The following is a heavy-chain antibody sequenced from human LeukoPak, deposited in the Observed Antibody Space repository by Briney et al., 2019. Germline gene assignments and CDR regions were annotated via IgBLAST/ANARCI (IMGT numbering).Heavy chain of an antibody. CDR1: GFTFGSYE. Sequence: GGSLRLSCAASGFTFGSYEMNWVRQAPGKGLEWVSYISSSGSTIYYADSVKGRFTISRDNAKNSLYLQMNSLRAEDTAVYYCASSVVVTAIRPYYFDYWGQGTLVTVSS. J-gene: IGHJ4*02. V-gene: IGHV3-48*03. CDR2: ISSSGSTI. D-gene: IGHD2-21*02. CDR3: ASSVVVTAIRPYYFDY.